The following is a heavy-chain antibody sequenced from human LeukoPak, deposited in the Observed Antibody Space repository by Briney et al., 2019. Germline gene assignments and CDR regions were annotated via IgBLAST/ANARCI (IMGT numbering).Heavy chain of an antibody. Sequence: SETLSLTCTVSGGSITSSGYYWAWIRQPPGKGLEWIGSIYYSGSTYYNPSLKSRVTISVDTSKNQFSLELSSVTAADTALYYCTSLVRGVSDFDYWGQGTLVTVSS. CDR3: TSLVRGVSDFDY. V-gene: IGHV4-39*01. CDR1: GGSITSSGYY. CDR2: IYYSGST. J-gene: IGHJ4*02. D-gene: IGHD3-10*01.